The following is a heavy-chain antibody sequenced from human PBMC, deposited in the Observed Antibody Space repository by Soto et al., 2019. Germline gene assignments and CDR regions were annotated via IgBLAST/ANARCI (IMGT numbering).Heavy chain of an antibody. Sequence: QVQLVESGGGVVQPGRSLRLSCAASGFTFSSYAMHWVRQAPGKGLEWVAVISYDGSNKYYADSVKGRFTISRDNSKNPLDLQMNSLRAEDTAVYYCARDPRYSGYDSYGMDVWGQGTTVTVSS. CDR2: ISYDGSNK. CDR3: ARDPRYSGYDSYGMDV. V-gene: IGHV3-30-3*01. J-gene: IGHJ6*02. CDR1: GFTFSSYA. D-gene: IGHD5-12*01.